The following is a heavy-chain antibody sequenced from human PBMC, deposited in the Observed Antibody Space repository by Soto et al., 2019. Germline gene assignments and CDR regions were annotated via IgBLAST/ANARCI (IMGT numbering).Heavy chain of an antibody. J-gene: IGHJ6*02. CDR2: INHSGST. CDR3: ARLNGYCISTNCHGYYGMDV. CDR1: GGSFSGYY. Sequence: PSETLSLTCAVYGGSFSGYYWSLLRQPPGKGLEWIGEINHSGSTNYNPSLLSRVTISVDTSKNEFSLRLSSVTAADTAVYYCARLNGYCISTNCHGYYGMDVWGQGTTVTVSS. D-gene: IGHD2-2*03. V-gene: IGHV4-34*01.